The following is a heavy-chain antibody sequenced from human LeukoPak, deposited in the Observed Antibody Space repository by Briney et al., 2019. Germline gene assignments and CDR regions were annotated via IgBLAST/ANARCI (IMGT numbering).Heavy chain of an antibody. CDR2: INSDGSST. J-gene: IGHJ4*02. D-gene: IGHD6-19*01. Sequence: GGSLRLSCAASGFTFRSYWMHWVRQAPGKGLVWVSRINSDGSSTTYADSVKGRFTISRDNAQNTLYLQMNSLRVEDTAVYYCARVVRSGLIDYWGQGTLVTVSS. CDR3: ARVVRSGLIDY. V-gene: IGHV3-74*01. CDR1: GFTFRSYW.